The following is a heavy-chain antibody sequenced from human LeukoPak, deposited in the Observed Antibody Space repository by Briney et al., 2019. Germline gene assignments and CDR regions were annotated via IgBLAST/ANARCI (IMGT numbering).Heavy chain of an antibody. Sequence: SETLSLTCAVSGGSISSGGYSWSWIRQPPGKGLEWIGYIYHSGSTCYNPSLKSRVTISVDRSKNQFSLKLSSVTAADTAVYYCARGVGDGPGNWGQGTLVTVSS. CDR3: ARGVGDGPGN. D-gene: IGHD3-10*01. CDR1: GGSISSGGYS. CDR2: IYHSGST. V-gene: IGHV4-30-2*01. J-gene: IGHJ4*02.